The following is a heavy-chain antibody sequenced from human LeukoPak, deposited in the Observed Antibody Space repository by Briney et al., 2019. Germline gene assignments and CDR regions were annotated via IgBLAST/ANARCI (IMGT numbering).Heavy chain of an antibody. CDR2: IWYDGSNK. D-gene: IGHD3-22*01. Sequence: PGRSLRLSCAASGFTFSSYGMHWVRQAPGKGLEWVAVIWYDGSNKYYADSVKGRFTISRDNSKNTLYLQMNSLRAEDTAVYYCARANYYDSSGYSNNDYWGQGTLVTVSS. V-gene: IGHV3-33*01. CDR1: GFTFSSYG. J-gene: IGHJ4*02. CDR3: ARANYYDSSGYSNNDY.